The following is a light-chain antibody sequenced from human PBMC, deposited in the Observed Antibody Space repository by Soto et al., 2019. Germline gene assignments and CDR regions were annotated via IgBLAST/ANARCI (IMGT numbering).Light chain of an antibody. Sequence: QSVLTQPASVSGSPGQSITISCTGSSIDVGGYNYVSWYQQHPGKAPKLMIYEVSNRPSGVSNRFSGSKSGNTASLTISGLQAEDEADYYCSSYTTSSTLRLFGGGTKVTVL. J-gene: IGLJ2*01. CDR2: EVS. V-gene: IGLV2-14*01. CDR3: SSYTTSSTLRL. CDR1: SIDVGGYNY.